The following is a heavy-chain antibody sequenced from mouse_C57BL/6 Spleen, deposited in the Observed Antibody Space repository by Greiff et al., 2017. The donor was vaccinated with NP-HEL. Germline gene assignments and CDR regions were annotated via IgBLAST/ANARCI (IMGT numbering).Heavy chain of an antibody. J-gene: IGHJ4*01. CDR3: AKRGGNWDAMDY. CDR1: GFSLTSYG. V-gene: IGHV2-5*01. D-gene: IGHD4-1*01. Sequence: QVHVKQSGPGLVQPSQSLSITCTVSGFSLTSYGVHWVRQSPGKGLEWLGVIWRGGSTDYNAAFMSRLSITKDNSKSQVFFKMNSLQADDTAIYYCAKRGGNWDAMDYWGQGTSVTVSS. CDR2: IWRGGST.